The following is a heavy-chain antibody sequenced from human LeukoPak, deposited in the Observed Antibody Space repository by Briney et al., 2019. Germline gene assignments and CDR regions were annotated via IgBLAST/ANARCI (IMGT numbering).Heavy chain of an antibody. J-gene: IGHJ4*02. CDR2: ISYDGSHT. CDR1: GFSFNLFA. V-gene: IGHV3-30-3*01. Sequence: GGSLRLSCAASGFSFNLFAMNWVRQAPGKGLEWVAFISYDGSHTYYADSVKGRFTISRDNSKNTLYLQMNSLRAEDTAVYYCARDRDEYYYDSSGCDYWGQGTLVTVSS. CDR3: ARDRDEYYYDSSGCDY. D-gene: IGHD3-22*01.